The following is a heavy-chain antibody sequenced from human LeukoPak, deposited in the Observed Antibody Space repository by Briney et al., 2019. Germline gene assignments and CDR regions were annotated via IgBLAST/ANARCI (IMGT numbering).Heavy chain of an antibody. D-gene: IGHD4-11*01. CDR1: GFTFSSYG. Sequence: PGRSLRLSCAASGFTFSSYGMHWVRQAPGKGLEWVAVISYDGSNKYYADSVKGRFTISRDNSKNTLYLQMNSLRAEDTAVYYCAKGSSNYPYYFDYWGQGTLVTVSS. J-gene: IGHJ4*02. CDR2: ISYDGSNK. CDR3: AKGSSNYPYYFDY. V-gene: IGHV3-30*18.